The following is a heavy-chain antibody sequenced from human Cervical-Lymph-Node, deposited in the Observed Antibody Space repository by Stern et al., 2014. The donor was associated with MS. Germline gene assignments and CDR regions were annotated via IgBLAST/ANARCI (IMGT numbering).Heavy chain of an antibody. J-gene: IGHJ2*01. CDR1: GFTFSSYG. D-gene: IGHD3-16*01. CDR3: AKDSRGLPRSYYYFDF. V-gene: IGHV3-30*18. Sequence: VQLVESGGGVVQPGRSLRLSCAASGFTFSSYGMHWLRQAPGKGLEWVAVISYDEPNKYYGYSVKGRFSIARDNSKNTLFLQLNSLRPEDTAVYYCAKDSRGLPRSYYYFDFWGRGTLVTVSS. CDR2: ISYDEPNK.